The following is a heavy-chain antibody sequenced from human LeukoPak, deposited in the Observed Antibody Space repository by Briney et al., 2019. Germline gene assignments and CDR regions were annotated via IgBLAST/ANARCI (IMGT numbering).Heavy chain of an antibody. V-gene: IGHV3-23*01. CDR1: GFTFSSYA. Sequence: GGSLRLSCAASGFTFSSYAMSWVRQAPGKGLEWVSAISGSGGSTYYADSVKGRFTISRDNSKNTLYLQMNSLRAEDTAVYYCAKNLPYYDILTGRHPGGDAFDIWGQGTMVTVSS. CDR2: ISGSGGST. D-gene: IGHD3-9*01. J-gene: IGHJ3*02. CDR3: AKNLPYYDILTGRHPGGDAFDI.